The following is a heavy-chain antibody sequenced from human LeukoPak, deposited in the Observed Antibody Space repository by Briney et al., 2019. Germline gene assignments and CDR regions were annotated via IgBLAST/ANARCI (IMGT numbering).Heavy chain of an antibody. CDR3: ARGVGYSGYDYFDY. CDR1: GGSISSYY. Sequence: SDTLSLTCTVSGGSISSYYWSWIRQPPGKGLEWIGYIYYSGSTNYNPSLKSRVTISVDTSKNQFSLKLSSVTAADTAVYYCARGVGYSGYDYFDYWGQGTLVTVSS. J-gene: IGHJ4*02. V-gene: IGHV4-59*01. CDR2: IYYSGST. D-gene: IGHD5-12*01.